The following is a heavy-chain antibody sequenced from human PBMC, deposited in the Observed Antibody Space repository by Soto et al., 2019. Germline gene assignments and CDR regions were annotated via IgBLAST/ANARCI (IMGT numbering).Heavy chain of an antibody. D-gene: IGHD5-18*01. Sequence: EVQLEESGGALVQPGRSLRLSCAASGFTFDDYAMHWVRQVLGKGLEWVSSISWNSGNIGYADSVKGRFTTSRDNAKNSLYLQRNSLRPEDTALYYCVRSKGGYSYGTPFDYWGQGTLVTVSS. CDR3: VRSKGGYSYGTPFDY. J-gene: IGHJ4*02. CDR1: GFTFDDYA. V-gene: IGHV3-9*01. CDR2: ISWNSGNI.